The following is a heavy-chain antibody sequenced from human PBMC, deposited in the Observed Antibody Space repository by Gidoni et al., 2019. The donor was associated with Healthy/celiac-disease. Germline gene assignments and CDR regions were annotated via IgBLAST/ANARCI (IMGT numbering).Heavy chain of an antibody. CDR1: GFTFSSYA. CDR2: ISGSGGST. J-gene: IGHJ4*02. Sequence: EVQLLEFGGGLVQPGGSLRLSCAASGFTFSSYAMSWVRQAPGKGLEWVSAISGSGGSTYYADSVKGRFTISRDNSKNTLYLQMNSLRAEDTAVYYCAKDQKVGGTPMDYWGQGTLVTVSS. D-gene: IGHD1-1*01. CDR3: AKDQKVGGTPMDY. V-gene: IGHV3-23*01.